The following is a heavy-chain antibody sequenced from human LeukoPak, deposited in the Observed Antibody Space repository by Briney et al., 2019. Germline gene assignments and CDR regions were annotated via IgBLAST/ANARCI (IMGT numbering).Heavy chain of an antibody. CDR1: GGSISSGDYY. CDR3: ARVRGDRSIDAFDI. J-gene: IGHJ3*02. CDR2: IYYSGST. V-gene: IGHV4-61*08. D-gene: IGHD2-21*02. Sequence: SETLSLTCTVSGGSISSGDYYWSWIRQPPGKGLEWIGYIYYSGSTNYNPSLKSRVTILVDTSKNQFSLKLSSVTAADTAVYYCARVRGDRSIDAFDIWGQGTMVTVSS.